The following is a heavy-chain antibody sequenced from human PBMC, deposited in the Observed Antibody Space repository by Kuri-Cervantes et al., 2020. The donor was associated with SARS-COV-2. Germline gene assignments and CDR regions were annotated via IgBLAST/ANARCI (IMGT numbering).Heavy chain of an antibody. Sequence: GGFLRLSCAASGLTFSSYSMNWVRQAPGKGLEWVSYISSSSSTIYYADSVKGRFTISRDNSKTTLYLQMNSLRAEDTAVYYCAKGLWLGELFSYGMDVWGQGTTVTVSS. CDR1: GLTFSSYS. V-gene: IGHV3-48*01. D-gene: IGHD3-10*01. CDR2: ISSSSSTI. J-gene: IGHJ6*02. CDR3: AKGLWLGELFSYGMDV.